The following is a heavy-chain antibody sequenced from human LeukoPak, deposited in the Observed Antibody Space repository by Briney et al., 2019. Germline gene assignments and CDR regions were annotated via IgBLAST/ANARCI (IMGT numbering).Heavy chain of an antibody. D-gene: IGHD2-21*02. CDR3: TTDVNRFMVTASS. V-gene: IGHV3-15*01. CDR2: IRSKTDGGAS. J-gene: IGHJ5*02. Sequence: MSGGSLRLSCAASGFTFSKVWMTWVRQAPGKGLEWVGRIRSKTDGGASEYAAPVKGRFSISRDDSNNTLYLEMISLKAEDTATYYCTTDVNRFMVTASSWGQGTLVTVSS. CDR1: GFTFSKVW.